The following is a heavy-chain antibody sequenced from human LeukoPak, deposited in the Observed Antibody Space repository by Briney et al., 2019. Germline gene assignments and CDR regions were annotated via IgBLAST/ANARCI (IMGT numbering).Heavy chain of an antibody. CDR3: AKRKLYDSSGYYDYYFDY. J-gene: IGHJ4*02. V-gene: IGHV3-23*01. D-gene: IGHD3-22*01. CDR1: GFTFSSYA. Sequence: GGSLRLSCAASGFTFSSYAMSWVRQAPGKGLERVSAISGSGGSTYYADSVKGRFTISRDNSKKTLYLQMNSLRAEDTAVYYCAKRKLYDSSGYYDYYFDYWGQGTLVTVSS. CDR2: ISGSGGST.